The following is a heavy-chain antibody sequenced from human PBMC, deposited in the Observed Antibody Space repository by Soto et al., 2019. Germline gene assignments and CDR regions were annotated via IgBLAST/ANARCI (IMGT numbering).Heavy chain of an antibody. D-gene: IGHD1-26*01. J-gene: IGHJ4*02. V-gene: IGHV4-59*01. CDR3: ARAPRSGDCFDY. CDR2: IYSGGST. Sequence: SETLSLTCSVSAVSMSSYYWAWIRQPPGKGLEWIGYIYSGGSTFYNPSLKSRVTISVDTSRKQFSLRLTSMTPADTALYYCARAPRSGDCFDYWGQGTLVTVSS. CDR1: AVSMSSYY.